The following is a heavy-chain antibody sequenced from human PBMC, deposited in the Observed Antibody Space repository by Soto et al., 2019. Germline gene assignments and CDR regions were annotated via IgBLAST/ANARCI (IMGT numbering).Heavy chain of an antibody. Sequence: PGGSLRLSCAASGFTVSSNYMSWVRQAPGKGLEWVSVIYSGGSTYYADSVKGRFTISRDNSKNTLYLQMNSLRAEGTAVYYCARDQYCSSTSCYDGWGQGTLVTVSS. CDR2: IYSGGST. D-gene: IGHD2-2*01. CDR1: GFTVSSNY. V-gene: IGHV3-66*01. CDR3: ARDQYCSSTSCYDG. J-gene: IGHJ4*02.